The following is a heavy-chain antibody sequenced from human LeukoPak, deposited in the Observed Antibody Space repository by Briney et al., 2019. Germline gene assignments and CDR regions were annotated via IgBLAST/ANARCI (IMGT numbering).Heavy chain of an antibody. CDR3: ARDYYGSGSYLG. CDR1: GFTVSNNF. J-gene: IGHJ4*02. D-gene: IGHD3-10*01. V-gene: IGHV3-66*01. CDR2: IYSGGNT. Sequence: PGGSLRLSCAASGFTVSNNFMTWVRQAPGKGPECVSVIYSGGNTYYADSVKGRFTISRDNSKNTLYLQMNSLRAEDTAVYYCARDYYGSGSYLGWGQGTLVTVSS.